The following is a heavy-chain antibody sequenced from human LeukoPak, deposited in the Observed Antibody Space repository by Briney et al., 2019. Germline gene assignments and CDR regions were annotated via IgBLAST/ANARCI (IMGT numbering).Heavy chain of an antibody. CDR3: AKGRVSGDGWTFNDY. V-gene: IGHV3-23*01. J-gene: IGHJ4*02. CDR1: GFTFSSYG. Sequence: GGSLRLSCAASGFTFSSYGMRWVRQAPGKGLEWVSSLTASGGSTYNADSLKGRFTVSRDNSKNTLYLQMNSLRAEDTAVYYCAKGRVSGDGWTFNDYWGQGTLVTVSS. CDR2: LTASGGST. D-gene: IGHD5-24*01.